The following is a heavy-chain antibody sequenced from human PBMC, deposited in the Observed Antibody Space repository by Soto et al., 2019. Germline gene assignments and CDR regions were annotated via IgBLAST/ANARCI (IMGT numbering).Heavy chain of an antibody. V-gene: IGHV1-2*02. J-gene: IGHJ4*02. CDR1: GYTFTGYY. CDR3: ARDRYYYDSSGSPDY. CDR2: INPNSGGT. D-gene: IGHD3-22*01. Sequence: ASVKVSCKASGYTFTGYYMHWVRQAPGQGLEWMGWINPNSGGTNYAQKFQGRVTMTRDTSISTAYMELSRLRSDDAAVYYCARDRYYYDSSGSPDYWGQGTLVTGSS.